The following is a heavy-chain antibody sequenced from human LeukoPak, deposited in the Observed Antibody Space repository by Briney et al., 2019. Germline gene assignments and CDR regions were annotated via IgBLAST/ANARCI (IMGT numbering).Heavy chain of an antibody. Sequence: GRSLRLSCAASGFTFDDYAMHWVRQAPGKGLEWVSGISWNSGSIGYADSVKGRFTISRDNAKNSLYLQMNSLRAEDTALYYCARVIVTVPGQSDYFDYWGQGTLVTFSS. CDR1: GFTFDDYA. J-gene: IGHJ4*02. V-gene: IGHV3-9*01. CDR2: ISWNSGSI. D-gene: IGHD2/OR15-2a*01. CDR3: ARVIVTVPGQSDYFDY.